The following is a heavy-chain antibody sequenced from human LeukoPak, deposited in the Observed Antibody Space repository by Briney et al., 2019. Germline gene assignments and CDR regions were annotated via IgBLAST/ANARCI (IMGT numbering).Heavy chain of an antibody. CDR3: ARLDIWTGYYVDY. V-gene: IGHV3-21*01. CDR1: GFTFSSYS. D-gene: IGHD3-9*01. J-gene: IGHJ4*02. Sequence: PGGSLRLSCAASGFTFSSYSMNRVRQAPGKGLEWVSSISSNSSYIYYADSVKGRFPISRDNANNSLYLQMTSRRAEDTAVYYCARLDIWTGYYVDYWGQGTLVTVSS. CDR2: ISSNSSYI.